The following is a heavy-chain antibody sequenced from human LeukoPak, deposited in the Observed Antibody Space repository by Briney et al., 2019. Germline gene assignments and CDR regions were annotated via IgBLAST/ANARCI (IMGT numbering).Heavy chain of an antibody. D-gene: IGHD2-2*01. Sequence: SETLSLTCAVSGGSISSGGYSWSWIRQPPGKGLEWIGYIYHSGSTYYNPSLKSRVTISVDRSKNQFSLKLSSVTAADTAVYYCARSAGYCSSTSCYAGYYYGMDVWGQGTTVTVSS. CDR2: IYHSGST. CDR3: ARSAGYCSSTSCYAGYYYGMDV. V-gene: IGHV4-30-2*01. CDR1: GGSISSGGYS. J-gene: IGHJ6*02.